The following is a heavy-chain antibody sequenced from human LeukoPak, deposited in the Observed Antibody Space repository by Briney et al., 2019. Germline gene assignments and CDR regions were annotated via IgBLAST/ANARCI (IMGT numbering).Heavy chain of an antibody. CDR3: ARGDDILTYYFDY. Sequence: GASVKVSCKASGYTFTGYYMHWVRQAPGQGLEWMGWINPNSGGTNYAQKFQGRVTMTRDTSISTAYMELSRLRSDDTAVYYCARGDDILTYYFDYWGQGTLVTVSS. J-gene: IGHJ4*02. CDR2: INPNSGGT. CDR1: GYTFTGYY. V-gene: IGHV1-2*02. D-gene: IGHD3-9*01.